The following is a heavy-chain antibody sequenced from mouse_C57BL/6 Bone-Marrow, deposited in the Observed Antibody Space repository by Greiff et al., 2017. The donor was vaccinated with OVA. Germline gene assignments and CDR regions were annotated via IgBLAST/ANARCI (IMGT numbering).Heavy chain of an antibody. CDR1: GYTFTSYW. Sequence: VQLQQPGAELVKPGASVKMSCKASGYTFTSYWITWVKQRPGQGLEWIGDIYPGSGSTNYNEKFKSKATLTVDTSSSTAYMQLSSLTSEDSAVYYCARSIAYYSNYNCDYWGQGTTLTVSS. V-gene: IGHV1-55*01. CDR3: ARSIAYYSNYNCDY. CDR2: IYPGSGST. J-gene: IGHJ2*01. D-gene: IGHD2-5*01.